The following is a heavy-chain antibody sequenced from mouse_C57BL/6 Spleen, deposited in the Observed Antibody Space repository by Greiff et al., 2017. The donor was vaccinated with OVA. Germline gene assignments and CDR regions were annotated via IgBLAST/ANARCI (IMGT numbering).Heavy chain of an antibody. J-gene: IGHJ2*01. CDR2: ISYDGSN. Sequence: EVQVVESGPGLVKPSQSLSLTCSVTGYSITSGYYWNWIRQFPGNKLEWMGYISYDGSNNYNPSLKNRISITRDTSKNQFFLKLNSVTTEDTATYYCARESWDYYGSTHFDYWGQGTTLTVSS. D-gene: IGHD1-1*01. CDR3: ARESWDYYGSTHFDY. CDR1: GYSITSGYY. V-gene: IGHV3-6*01.